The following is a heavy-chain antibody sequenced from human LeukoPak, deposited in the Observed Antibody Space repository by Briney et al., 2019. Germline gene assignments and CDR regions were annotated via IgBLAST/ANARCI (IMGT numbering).Heavy chain of an antibody. D-gene: IGHD4-23*01. CDR1: GGSFSGYF. J-gene: IGHJ4*02. CDR3: ARGPLGRWVTIDY. V-gene: IGHV4-34*01. CDR2: VNHSGRT. Sequence: PSETLSLTCAVYGGSFSGYFWSWIRQPPGKGLEWIGEVNHSGRTNYNPSLKSRVTISVDPSKSQFSLNLRSVTAADTAVYYCARGPLGRWVTIDYWGQGALVTVSS.